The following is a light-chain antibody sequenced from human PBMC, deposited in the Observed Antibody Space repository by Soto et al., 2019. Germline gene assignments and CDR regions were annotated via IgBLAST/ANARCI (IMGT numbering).Light chain of an antibody. V-gene: IGLV2-14*01. CDR3: TSYTSSSTLDV. CDR1: SSDVGAYNY. Sequence: QSVLTQPASVSGSLGQSITISCTGTSSDVGAYNYVSWYQQHPGKAPKLMIYEVSNRPLGVSNRFSGSKSGNTASLTISGLQAEDEADYYCTSYTSSSTLDVFGTGTKVTVL. CDR2: EVS. J-gene: IGLJ1*01.